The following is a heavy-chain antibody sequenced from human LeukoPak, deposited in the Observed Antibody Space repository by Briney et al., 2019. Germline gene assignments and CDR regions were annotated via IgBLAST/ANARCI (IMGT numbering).Heavy chain of an antibody. V-gene: IGHV4-4*02. J-gene: IGHJ4*02. CDR1: GGPISSSNW. CDR2: IYHSGST. Sequence: SETLSLTCAVSGGPISSSNWWSWVRQPPGKGLEWIGEIYHSGSTNYNPSLKSRVTISVGKSKNQFSLKLSSVTAADTAVYYCARDTQKLRFDYWGQGTLVTVSS. CDR3: ARDTQKLRFDY. D-gene: IGHD1-1*01.